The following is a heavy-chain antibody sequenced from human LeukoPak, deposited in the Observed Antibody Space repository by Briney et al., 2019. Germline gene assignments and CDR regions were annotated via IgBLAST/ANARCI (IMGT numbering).Heavy chain of an antibody. CDR3: ARRDRCSSTSCYSRGRPWAKFDP. V-gene: IGHV1-8*01. Sequence: ASVKVSCKASGYTFTSYDIHWVRQATGQGLEWMGWMNPNSGNTGYAPKFQGRVTLTRNTSISTAYMELSSLRSEDTAVYYCARRDRCSSTSCYSRGRPWAKFDPWGQGTLVTVSS. J-gene: IGHJ5*02. CDR2: MNPNSGNT. D-gene: IGHD2-2*01. CDR1: GYTFTSYD.